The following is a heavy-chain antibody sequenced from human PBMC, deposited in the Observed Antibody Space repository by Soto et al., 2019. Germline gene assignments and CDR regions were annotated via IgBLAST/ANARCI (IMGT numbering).Heavy chain of an antibody. CDR3: VGASTWTGKGLEY. Sequence: PGGSLRLSCATSGFTFKSYTLHWVRQTPGRGLQWVAVISYDGSNKYYADSVRGRFTISRDNSNSTLYLQMNSLRADDSAVYYCVGASTWTGKGLEYWGQGALVTVSS. V-gene: IGHV3-30-3*01. D-gene: IGHD3-16*01. CDR1: GFTFKSYT. CDR2: ISYDGSNK. J-gene: IGHJ4*02.